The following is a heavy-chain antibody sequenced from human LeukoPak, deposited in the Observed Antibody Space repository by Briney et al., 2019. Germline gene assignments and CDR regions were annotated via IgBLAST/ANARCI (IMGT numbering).Heavy chain of an antibody. CDR2: INAGNGNT. Sequence: ASVKVSCKATGYTFTSYAMHWVRQGPGQRLEWMGWINAGNGNTKYSQKFQGRVTITRDTSASTAYMELSSLRSEDTAVYYCARDSSGWSSDYWGQGTLVTVSS. J-gene: IGHJ4*02. D-gene: IGHD6-19*01. CDR3: ARDSSGWSSDY. CDR1: GYTFTSYA. V-gene: IGHV1-3*01.